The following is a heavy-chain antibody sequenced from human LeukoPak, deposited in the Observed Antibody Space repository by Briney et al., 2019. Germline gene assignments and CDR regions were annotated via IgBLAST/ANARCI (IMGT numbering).Heavy chain of an antibody. D-gene: IGHD5-24*01. V-gene: IGHV3-53*01. CDR3: ARDAVEMATNDYYYGMDV. CDR2: IYSRGST. Sequence: GGSLRLSCEASGFTVSSNYMSWVRQAPGKGLDWVSVIYSRGSTYYADSVKGRFTISRDNSKNTLYLQMTRLRAEDTAVYYCARDAVEMATNDYYYGMDVWGQGTTVTVSS. J-gene: IGHJ6*02. CDR1: GFTVSSNY.